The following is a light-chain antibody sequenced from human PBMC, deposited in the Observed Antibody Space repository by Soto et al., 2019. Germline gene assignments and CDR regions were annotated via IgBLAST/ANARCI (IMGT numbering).Light chain of an antibody. V-gene: IGKV1-5*03. CDR3: QQYNDYSWT. J-gene: IGKJ1*01. CDR2: KAS. CDR1: QSISAW. Sequence: DIQTSQSPSTLSASVGDRVAITCRASQSISAWLAWYQQKPGKAPRLLIYKASTLEIGVPSRFSGSGSGTEFTLTISSLQPDDVATYYCQQYNDYSWTFGQGTKV.